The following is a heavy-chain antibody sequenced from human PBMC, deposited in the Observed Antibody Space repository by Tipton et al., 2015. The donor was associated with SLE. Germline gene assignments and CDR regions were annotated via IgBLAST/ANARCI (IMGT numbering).Heavy chain of an antibody. CDR3: ARHLGVIVAFEV. D-gene: IGHD3-10*01. Sequence: LRLSCSVSGVSTSTYYWSWIRQSPGKGLEWIGFFYFSGSSQYNPSLKSRVAISADTSNNQFSLELRSVTAADTAVYYCARHLGVIVAFEVWGQGTVLTVSS. V-gene: IGHV4-59*01. CDR1: GVSTSTYY. CDR2: FYFSGSS. J-gene: IGHJ3*01.